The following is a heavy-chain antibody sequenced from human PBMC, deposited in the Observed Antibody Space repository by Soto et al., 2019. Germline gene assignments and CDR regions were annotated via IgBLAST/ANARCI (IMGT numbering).Heavy chain of an antibody. Sequence: GESLKISCQGSGYSFTSYWIGWVRQMPGKGLEWMGIIYPGDSDTRYSPSFQGQVTISADKSISTAYLQWSSLKASDTAMYYCARLSIAAAGRGYWFDPWGQGTLVTVSS. V-gene: IGHV5-51*01. CDR1: GYSFTSYW. D-gene: IGHD6-13*01. CDR2: IYPGDSDT. CDR3: ARLSIAAAGRGYWFDP. J-gene: IGHJ5*02.